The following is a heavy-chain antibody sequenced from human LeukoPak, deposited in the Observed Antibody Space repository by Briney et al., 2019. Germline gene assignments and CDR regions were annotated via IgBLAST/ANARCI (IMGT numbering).Heavy chain of an antibody. D-gene: IGHD2/OR15-2a*01. CDR1: GYSISSGYY. V-gene: IGHV4-38-2*02. CDR3: ALILYQSGRPGP. CDR2: IDDGGKT. Sequence: SETLSLTCTVSGYSISSGYYWGWIRQPPGKGLEWIGDIDDGGKTDYTPSLHSRLTISIDPSKNQFSLTLISVTAADTAMYYCALILYQSGRPGPWSQGTPVTVSS. J-gene: IGHJ5*02.